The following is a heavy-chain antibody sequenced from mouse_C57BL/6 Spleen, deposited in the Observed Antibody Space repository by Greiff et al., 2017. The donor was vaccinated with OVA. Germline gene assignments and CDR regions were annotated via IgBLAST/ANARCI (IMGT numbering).Heavy chain of an antibody. J-gene: IGHJ2*01. CDR2: INPNNGGT. CDR3: ERWGGSSYFDY. V-gene: IGHV1-22*01. D-gene: IGHD1-1*01. CDR1: GYTFTDYN. Sequence: EVKLQQSGPELVKPGASVKMSCKASGYTFTDYNMHWVKQSHGKSLEWIGYINPNNGGTSYNQKFKGKATLTVNKSSSTAYMELRSLTSENSAVYYCERWGGSSYFDYWGQGTTLTVSS.